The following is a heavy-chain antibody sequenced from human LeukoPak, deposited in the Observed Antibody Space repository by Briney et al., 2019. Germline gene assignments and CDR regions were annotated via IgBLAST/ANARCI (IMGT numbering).Heavy chain of an antibody. CDR1: GYTFTSYY. V-gene: IGHV1-46*01. Sequence: ASVKVSCKASGYTFTSYYMHWVRQAPGQGLEWMGIINPSGGSTSYAQKFQGRVTMTRDTSTSTVYMELSSLRSEDTAVYYCARAGSGYPALGYYYYMDVWGKGTTVTISS. D-gene: IGHD5-12*01. CDR3: ARAGSGYPALGYYYYMDV. CDR2: INPSGGST. J-gene: IGHJ6*03.